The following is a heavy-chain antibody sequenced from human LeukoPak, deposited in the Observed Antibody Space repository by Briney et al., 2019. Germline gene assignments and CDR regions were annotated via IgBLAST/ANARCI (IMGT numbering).Heavy chain of an antibody. CDR1: GFTFSNYW. CDR2: IKQDGSEK. V-gene: IGHV3-7*01. J-gene: IGHJ4*02. D-gene: IGHD4-17*01. CDR3: AKEIWPTVTIPGRTYFDY. Sequence: GGSLRLSCAASGFTFSNYWMSWVRQAPGKGLEWVANIKQDGSEKDSVDSLKGRFTISRDNAKNSVYLQMNSLRAEDTAVYYCAKEIWPTVTIPGRTYFDYWGQGTLVTVSS.